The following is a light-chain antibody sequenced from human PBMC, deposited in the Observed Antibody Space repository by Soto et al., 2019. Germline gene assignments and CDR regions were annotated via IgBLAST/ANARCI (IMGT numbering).Light chain of an antibody. V-gene: IGKV4-1*01. Sequence: DIVLTQSPDSLAVSLGERATINCKSSQIFLYRSNKKNYLGWYQQKPGKAPKLLIYKASSLESGVPSRFSGSGSGTEFTLTISSLQPDDFATYYCQQYNSYPYTFGQGTRLEIK. J-gene: IGKJ5*01. CDR3: QQYNSYPYT. CDR2: KAS. CDR1: QIFLYRSNKKNY.